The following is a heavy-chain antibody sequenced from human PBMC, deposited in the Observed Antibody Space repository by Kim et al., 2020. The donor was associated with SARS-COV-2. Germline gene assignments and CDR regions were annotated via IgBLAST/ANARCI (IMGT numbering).Heavy chain of an antibody. Sequence: GGSLRLSCAASGFTFSSYAMHWVRQAPGKGLEWVAVISYDGSNKYYVDSVKGRFTISRDNSKNTLYLQMNSLRAEDTAVYYCARWGDCSGGSCYYAFDIWGQGTMVTVSS. V-gene: IGHV3-30*04. CDR3: ARWGDCSGGSCYYAFDI. CDR2: ISYDGSNK. J-gene: IGHJ3*02. CDR1: GFTFSSYA. D-gene: IGHD2-15*01.